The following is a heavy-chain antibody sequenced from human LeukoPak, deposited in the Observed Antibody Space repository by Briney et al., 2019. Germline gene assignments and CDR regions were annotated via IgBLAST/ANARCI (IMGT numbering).Heavy chain of an antibody. V-gene: IGHV4-34*01. CDR1: AGSFSGYY. D-gene: IGHD3-10*01. CDR2: INHSGST. Sequence: PSETLSLTCAIYAGSFSGYYWSWIRQPPGKGLEWIGEINHSGSTNYNPSLKSRVTISVDTSKNHFSLNLSSVTAADTAVYYCTSGGVYWGLGTLVTVSS. J-gene: IGHJ4*02. CDR3: TSGGVY.